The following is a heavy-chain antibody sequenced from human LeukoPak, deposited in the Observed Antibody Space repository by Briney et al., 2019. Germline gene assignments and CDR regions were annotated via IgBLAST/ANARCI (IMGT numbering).Heavy chain of an antibody. Sequence: ASVKVSCKASGYTFTSYAMHWVHQAPGQRLEWMGWINAGNGNTKYSQKFQGRVTITRDTSASTAYMELSSLRSEDTAVYYCAREPYCGGDCYLPLPEFDCWGQGTLVTVSS. J-gene: IGHJ4*02. CDR3: AREPYCGGDCYLPLPEFDC. CDR2: INAGNGNT. V-gene: IGHV1-3*01. D-gene: IGHD2-21*02. CDR1: GYTFTSYA.